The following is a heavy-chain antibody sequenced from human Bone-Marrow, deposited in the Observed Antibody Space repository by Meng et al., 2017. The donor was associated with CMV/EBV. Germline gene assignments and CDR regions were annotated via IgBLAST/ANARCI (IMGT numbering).Heavy chain of an antibody. CDR3: ARDRDGSTSDAFDI. Sequence: SDTLSLTCTRSGCSISSSSYYWGWIRQPPGKGLEWIGYIYYSGSTNYNPSHKSRVTISVDTSKTQFSLKLSSVTDADTVVYFSARDRDGSTSDAFDIWGRGKMVTVSS. J-gene: IGHJ3*02. D-gene: IGHD2-2*01. CDR1: GCSISSSSYY. CDR2: IYYSGST. V-gene: IGHV4-61*01.